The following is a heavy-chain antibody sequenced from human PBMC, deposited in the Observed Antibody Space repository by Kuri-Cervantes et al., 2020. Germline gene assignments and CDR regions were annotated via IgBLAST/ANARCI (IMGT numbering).Heavy chain of an antibody. CDR1: GGSISSGGYY. CDR3: ARKYYYGSGSYWV. D-gene: IGHD3-10*01. CDR2: IYYSGST. Sequence: SETLSLTCTVSGGSISSGGYYWSWIRQHPGKGLEWIGYIYYSGSTYYNPSLKSLVTISVDTSKNQFSLKLSSVTAADTAVYYCARKYYYGSGSYWVWGQGTLVTVSS. V-gene: IGHV4-31*01. J-gene: IGHJ4*02.